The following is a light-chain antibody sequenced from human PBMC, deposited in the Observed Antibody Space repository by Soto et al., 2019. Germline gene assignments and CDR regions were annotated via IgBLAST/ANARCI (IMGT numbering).Light chain of an antibody. Sequence: QSVLTQPPSVSGAPGQWVTISCTGSSSNIGACYDVHWYQQLPGTAPKLLIYGNSNRPSGVPDRFSGSKSGTSASLAITGLQAEDEADYYCQSYDSSLSVVFGGGTKVTVL. CDR1: SSNIGACYD. V-gene: IGLV1-40*01. CDR3: QSYDSSLSVV. CDR2: GNS. J-gene: IGLJ2*01.